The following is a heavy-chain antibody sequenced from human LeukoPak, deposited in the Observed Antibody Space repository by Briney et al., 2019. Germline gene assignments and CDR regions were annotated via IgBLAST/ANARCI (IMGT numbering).Heavy chain of an antibody. CDR1: GYTFTSYW. CDR2: RNPADSDT. D-gene: IGHD2-2*01. J-gene: IGHJ3*01. CDR3: ARHVSSSRVAYDV. V-gene: IGHV5-51*01. Sequence: GESLKISCKGSGYTFTSYWIGWVRQMPGKGLEWMGLRNPADSDTRYSPSFQGQVTISVDKSISTAYLEWSSLKALDTAMYYCARHVSSSRVAYDVWGQGTMVTVSP.